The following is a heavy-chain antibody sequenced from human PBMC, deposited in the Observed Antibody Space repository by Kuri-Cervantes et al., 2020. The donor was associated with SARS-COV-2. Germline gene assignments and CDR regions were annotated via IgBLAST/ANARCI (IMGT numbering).Heavy chain of an antibody. CDR3: ARGMDIVVVPAAIEGGGWYYYMDV. D-gene: IGHD2-2*02. J-gene: IGHJ6*03. CDR2: IIPIFGTA. CDR1: GGTFSSYA. V-gene: IGHV1-69*05. Sequence: SVKVSCKASGGTFSSYAISWVRQAPGQGLEWMGGIIPIFGTANYAQKFQGRVTITTDEFTSTAYMELSSLRSEDTAVYYCARGMDIVVVPAAIEGGGWYYYMDVWGKGTTVTVSS.